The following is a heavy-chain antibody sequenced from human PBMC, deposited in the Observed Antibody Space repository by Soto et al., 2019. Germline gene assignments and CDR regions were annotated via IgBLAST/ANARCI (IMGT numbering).Heavy chain of an antibody. V-gene: IGHV3-23*01. J-gene: IGHJ4*02. D-gene: IGHD3-22*01. CDR1: GFSFSSYA. CDR2: ISGSGDNT. CDR3: ADGGKWSFNFEY. Sequence: EVQLLESGGGLVQPGGSLRLSCAASGFSFSSYAMSWVRQAPGKGLEWVSAISGSGDNTYYADSVKGRFTISRDNSKNTLYLQMNNLRVEDKAIYYCADGGKWSFNFEYWGRGTLVTVFS.